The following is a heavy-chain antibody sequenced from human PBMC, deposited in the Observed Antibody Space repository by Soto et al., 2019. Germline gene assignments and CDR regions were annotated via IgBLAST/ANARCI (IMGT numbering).Heavy chain of an antibody. Sequence: GSLRLSCAVSGFTFNDYAMSWVRQAPGKGLEWVSTISGGLGSAYYAASAEGRFTISGDSSNNTLYLQMNSLRVEDTATYYCAKDSRLPGFGLLIHAFDMWGHGTMVTVSS. D-gene: IGHD3-3*01. CDR1: GFTFNDYA. CDR2: ISGGLGSA. V-gene: IGHV3-23*01. CDR3: AKDSRLPGFGLLIHAFDM. J-gene: IGHJ3*02.